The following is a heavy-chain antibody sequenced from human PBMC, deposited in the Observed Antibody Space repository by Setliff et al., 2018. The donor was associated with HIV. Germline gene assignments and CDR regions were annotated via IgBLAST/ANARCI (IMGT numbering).Heavy chain of an antibody. Sequence: GSLRLSCAGSGFNFKNAWMSWVRQAPGKGLEWVGRIKSRVDGETTAYAAPLKGRFTISRDDSKNTLYLQMDSLSTEDTAVYFCAKDGSDNFWSGYYVVARRGMDVWGQGTTVTVSS. CDR3: AKDGSDNFWSGYYVVARRGMDV. D-gene: IGHD3-3*01. CDR2: IKSRVDGETT. CDR1: GFNFKNAW. V-gene: IGHV3-15*01. J-gene: IGHJ6*02.